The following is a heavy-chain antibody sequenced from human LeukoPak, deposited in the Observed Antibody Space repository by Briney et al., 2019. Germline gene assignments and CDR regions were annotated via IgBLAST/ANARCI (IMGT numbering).Heavy chain of an antibody. CDR2: ISYDGGNK. J-gene: IGHJ4*02. V-gene: IGHV3-30*03. CDR1: GFTFSSYG. Sequence: GRSLRLSCAASGFTFSSYGMHWVRQAPGKGLEWVAIISYDGGNKYYADSVKGRFTISRDNSKNTLYLQMNSLRAEDTAVYYCASDKDSSGRYEAPHTWGQGTLVTVSS. D-gene: IGHD6-19*01. CDR3: ASDKDSSGRYEAPHT.